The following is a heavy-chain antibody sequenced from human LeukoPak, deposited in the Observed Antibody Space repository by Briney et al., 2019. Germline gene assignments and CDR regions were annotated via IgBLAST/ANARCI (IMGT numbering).Heavy chain of an antibody. CDR3: ATDVRFLEWLLL. Sequence: ASVKVSCKVSGYTLTELSMHWVRQAPGKGLEWMGGFDPEDGETIYAQKFQGRVTMTEDTSTDTAYMELSSLRSEDTAVYYCATDVRFLEWLLLRGQGTLVTVSS. D-gene: IGHD3-3*01. J-gene: IGHJ4*02. CDR1: GYTLTELS. V-gene: IGHV1-24*01. CDR2: FDPEDGET.